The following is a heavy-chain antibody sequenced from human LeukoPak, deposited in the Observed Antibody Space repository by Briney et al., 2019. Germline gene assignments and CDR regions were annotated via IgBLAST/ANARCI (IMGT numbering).Heavy chain of an antibody. Sequence: GGSLRLSCAASGFTFDNYAMNWVRQAPGKGLEWVSYISGGGAKRHYSDSVKGRFTISRDNPKNTLYLQMNSLRVEDTAVYYCAQEGNWGQGTLVTVSS. CDR3: AQEGN. V-gene: IGHV3-23*01. J-gene: IGHJ4*02. CDR2: ISGGGAKR. CDR1: GFTFDNYA.